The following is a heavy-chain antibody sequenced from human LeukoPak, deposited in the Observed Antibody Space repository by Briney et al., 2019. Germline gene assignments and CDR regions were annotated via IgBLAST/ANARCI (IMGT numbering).Heavy chain of an antibody. Sequence: SETLSLTCTVSGGSISSHYWSWIRQPPGKGLEWIGYIYYRGSTNYNPSLKSRVTISVDTSKNQFSLKLSSVTAADTAVYYCARGSYDSSGYSYYYYYYMDVWGKGTTVTVSS. CDR2: IYYRGST. V-gene: IGHV4-59*11. D-gene: IGHD3-22*01. CDR3: ARGSYDSSGYSYYYYYYMDV. CDR1: GGSISSHY. J-gene: IGHJ6*03.